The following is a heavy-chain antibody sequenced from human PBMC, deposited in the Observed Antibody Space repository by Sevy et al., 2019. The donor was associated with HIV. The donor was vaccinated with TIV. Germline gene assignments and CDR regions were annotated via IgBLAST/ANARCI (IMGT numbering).Heavy chain of an antibody. CDR1: GGSISSYY. CDR3: AREEDYYDSSGYTTP. Sequence: SETLSLTCTVSGGSISSYYWSWIRQPAGKGLEWIGHIYTSGSTNYNPSLKSRVTMSVDTSKNQFSLKLSSVTAADTAVYYCAREEDYYDSSGYTTPWGQGTLVTVSS. D-gene: IGHD3-22*01. J-gene: IGHJ5*02. CDR2: IYTSGST. V-gene: IGHV4-4*07.